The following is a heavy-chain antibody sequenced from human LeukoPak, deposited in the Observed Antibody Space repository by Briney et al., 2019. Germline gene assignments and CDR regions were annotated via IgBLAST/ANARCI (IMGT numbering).Heavy chain of an antibody. J-gene: IGHJ5*02. V-gene: IGHV1-69*13. Sequence: ASVKVSCKTSGGTFTSYAITWVRQAPGQGLEWMGRIIPISGTTNYAQKFQGRVTFTADESTSTAYMELSSLRSEDTALYYCARKLRLGGNWFDPWGQGTLVTVSS. D-gene: IGHD1-26*01. CDR1: GGTFTSYA. CDR3: ARKLRLGGNWFDP. CDR2: IIPISGTT.